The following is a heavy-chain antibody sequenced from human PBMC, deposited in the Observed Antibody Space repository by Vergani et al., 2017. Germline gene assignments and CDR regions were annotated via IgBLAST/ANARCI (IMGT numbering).Heavy chain of an antibody. V-gene: IGHV1-69*12. CDR1: GGTFSSYA. J-gene: IGHJ6*02. Sequence: QVQLVQSGAEVKKPGSSVKVSCKASGGTFSSYAISWVRQAPGQGLEWMGGIIPIFGTANYAQKFQGRVTITADESTSTGYMELSSLRSEDTAVHYCARSNSGSYYGGDYYYYGMDVWGQGTTVTVSS. CDR2: IIPIFGTA. CDR3: ARSNSGSYYGGDYYYYGMDV. D-gene: IGHD1-26*01.